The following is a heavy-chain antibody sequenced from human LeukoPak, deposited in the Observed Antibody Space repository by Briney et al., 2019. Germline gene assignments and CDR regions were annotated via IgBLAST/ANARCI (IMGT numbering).Heavy chain of an antibody. CDR3: ARDSTDSKVMDV. J-gene: IGHJ6*02. Sequence: GGSLRLSCAASGFTVSSNYMSWVRQAPGKGLEWVSLIYSGGGTYYADSVTGRFTISRDNSKNTLYLQMNSLRAEDTAVYYCARDSTDSKVMDVWGQGTTVTVSS. CDR2: IYSGGGT. V-gene: IGHV3-53*01. CDR1: GFTVSSNY. D-gene: IGHD4-11*01.